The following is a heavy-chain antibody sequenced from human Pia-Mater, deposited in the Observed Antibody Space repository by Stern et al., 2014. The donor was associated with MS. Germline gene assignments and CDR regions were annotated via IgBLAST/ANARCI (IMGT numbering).Heavy chain of an antibody. CDR2: IVVGSGNT. V-gene: IGHV1-58*01. CDR1: GFTFTSSA. J-gene: IGHJ3*02. CDR3: AAEPMYYSDSVGAFDI. D-gene: IGHD3-22*01. Sequence: QLVESGPEVKKPGTSVKVSCKASGFTFTSSAVQWVRQVRGQRLEGTGMIVVGSGNTNYAQKFQERVTITRDMSTSTAYMELSSLRSEDTTVYYCAAEPMYYSDSVGAFDIWGQGTMVTVSS.